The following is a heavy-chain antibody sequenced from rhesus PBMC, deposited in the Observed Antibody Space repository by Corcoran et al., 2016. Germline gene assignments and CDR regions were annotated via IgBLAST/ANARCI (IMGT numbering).Heavy chain of an antibody. CDR2: LYGSGSST. CDR3: ARRYSGSYSFDY. J-gene: IGHJ4*01. V-gene: IGHV4-169*01. Sequence: QLQLQESGPGLVKPSETLSVTCAVSGGSISSSYWSWIRQAPGKGLEWIGYLYGSGSSTNYNPSLKSRVTLSVDTSKNQLSLKLSSVTTADTAVYYCARRYSGSYSFDYWGQGVLVTVSS. CDR1: GGSISSSY. D-gene: IGHD1-44*02.